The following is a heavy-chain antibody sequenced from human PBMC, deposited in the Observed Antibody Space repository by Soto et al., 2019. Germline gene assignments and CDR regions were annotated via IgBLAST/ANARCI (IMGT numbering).Heavy chain of an antibody. Sequence: SETLSLTCSVSGGSTSSYYWNWIRQPPGKGLEWIGYVYHSGATNYNPSLKSRVTISIDKSKNQFSLKMSSVTAADTAVYYCAREVNSSPARGPNWFDPWGQGTLVTVSS. CDR2: VYHSGAT. V-gene: IGHV4-59*12. CDR1: GGSTSSYY. J-gene: IGHJ5*02. CDR3: AREVNSSPARGPNWFDP. D-gene: IGHD6-13*01.